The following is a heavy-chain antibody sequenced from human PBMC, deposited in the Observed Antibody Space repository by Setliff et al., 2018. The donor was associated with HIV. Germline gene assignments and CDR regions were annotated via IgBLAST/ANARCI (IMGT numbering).Heavy chain of an antibody. J-gene: IGHJ6*03. CDR2: LYVSGDT. D-gene: IGHD2-15*01. CDR1: DDPISSYY. V-gene: IGHV4-4*07. Sequence: LSLTCYVTDDPISSYYWSWVRQHAGKGLEWIGRLYVSGDTNYNPSLKSRVTMSLDTSKKHFSLKLKSVTAADTAVYYCALTGHRLLRGYMDVWGKGTTVTVSS. CDR3: ALTGHRLLRGYMDV.